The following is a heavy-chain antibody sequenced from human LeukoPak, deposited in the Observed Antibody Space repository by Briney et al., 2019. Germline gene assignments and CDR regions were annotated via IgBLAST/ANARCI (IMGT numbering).Heavy chain of an antibody. CDR2: IIPIFGTA. V-gene: IGHV1-69*01. D-gene: IGHD5-18*01. J-gene: IGHJ4*02. Sequence: GASVKASCKASGGTFSSYAISWVRQAPGQGLEWMGGIIPIFGTANYAQKFQGRVTITADESTSTAYMELSSLRSEDTAVYYCATGGYSYAYFDYWGQGTLVTVSS. CDR1: GGTFSSYA. CDR3: ATGGYSYAYFDY.